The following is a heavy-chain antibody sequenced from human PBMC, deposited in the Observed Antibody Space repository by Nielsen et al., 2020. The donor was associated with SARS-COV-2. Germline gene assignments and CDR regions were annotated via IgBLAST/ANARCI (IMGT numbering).Heavy chain of an antibody. Sequence: GESLKISCSASGFTFSSTWMDWVRQAPGQGPVWVSRINPSGSGTAYAGSVKGRFAVSRDNAENTVVLQIHSLRVEDTAVYYCAGGADFWSGTQKYYMDVWGKGTTVTVSS. CDR1: GFTFSSTW. J-gene: IGHJ6*03. CDR3: AGGADFWSGTQKYYMDV. CDR2: INPSGSGT. V-gene: IGHV3-74*01. D-gene: IGHD3-3*01.